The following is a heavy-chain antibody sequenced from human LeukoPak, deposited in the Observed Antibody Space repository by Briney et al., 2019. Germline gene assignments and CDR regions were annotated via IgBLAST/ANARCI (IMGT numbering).Heavy chain of an antibody. CDR1: GFTFDDYA. CDR3: AKPKGRFGELEAGFDY. V-gene: IGHV3-9*03. J-gene: IGHJ4*02. Sequence: GGSLRLSCPASGFTFDDYAMHWVRQAPGKGLEWVSGISWNSGSIGYADSVKGRFTISRDNAKNSLYLQMNSLRAEDMALYYCAKPKGRFGELEAGFDYWGQGTLVTVSS. CDR2: ISWNSGSI. D-gene: IGHD3-10*01.